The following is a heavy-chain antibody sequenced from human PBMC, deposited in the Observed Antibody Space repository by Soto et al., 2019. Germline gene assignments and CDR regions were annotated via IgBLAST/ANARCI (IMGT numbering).Heavy chain of an antibody. V-gene: IGHV4-38-2*01. J-gene: IGHJ4*02. CDR3: VRVAGSASWYETDS. D-gene: IGHD6-13*01. CDR2: TYYGASS. CDR1: GYSISSGYY. Sequence: SETLSLTCAVSGYSISSGYYWGWIRQPPGKGLEWLGTTYYGASSYYNPSLRSRITILLHASTNQLSLKLSSVTAADTAVYFCVRVAGSASWYETDSWGQGILVTVSS.